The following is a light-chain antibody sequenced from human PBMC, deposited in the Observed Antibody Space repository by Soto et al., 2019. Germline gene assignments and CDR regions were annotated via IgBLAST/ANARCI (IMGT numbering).Light chain of an antibody. CDR1: SNHFGAYNY. J-gene: IGLJ1*01. V-gene: IGLV2-14*01. CDR2: DVS. CDR3: CSYTTSSTYV. Sequence: QSALTQPASVSGSPGPSHTISCTGNSNHFGAYNYVSWFQQHPGKAPKLMIYDVSNRPSGVSNRFSGSKSGNTASLTISGLQAEDEADYYCCSYTTSSTYVFGIGTKVTVL.